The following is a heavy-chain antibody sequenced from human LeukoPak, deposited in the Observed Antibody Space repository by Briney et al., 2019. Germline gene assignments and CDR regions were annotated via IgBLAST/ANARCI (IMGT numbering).Heavy chain of an antibody. D-gene: IGHD6-13*01. CDR2: ISSSSSYI. Sequence: TGGSLRLSCAASGFTFSSYSMNWVRQAPGKGLEWVSSISSSSSYIYYADSVKGRFTISRDNAKNSLYLQMNSLRAEDTAVYYCARGIAAAPTYAFDIWGQGTMVTVSS. CDR1: GFTFSSYS. CDR3: ARGIAAAPTYAFDI. J-gene: IGHJ3*02. V-gene: IGHV3-21*01.